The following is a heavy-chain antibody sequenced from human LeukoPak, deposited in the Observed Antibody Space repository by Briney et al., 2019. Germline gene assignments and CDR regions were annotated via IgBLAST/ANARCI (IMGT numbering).Heavy chain of an antibody. D-gene: IGHD3-22*01. J-gene: IGHJ4*02. V-gene: IGHV4-61*02. CDR3: VGQYYYDSSGYWPFDY. CDR1: GGSISSGSYY. Sequence: SETLSLTCSVSGGSISSGSYYWSWIRQPAGKGLEWIGRTHTSGSIKHNPSLKSRVTISVDTSKNQFSLHLSSVTAADTAVYYCVGQYYYDSSGYWPFDYWGQGTLVTVSS. CDR2: THTSGSI.